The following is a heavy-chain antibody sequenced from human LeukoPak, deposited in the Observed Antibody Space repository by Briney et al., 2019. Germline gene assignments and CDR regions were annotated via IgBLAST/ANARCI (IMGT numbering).Heavy chain of an antibody. D-gene: IGHD6-13*01. CDR3: ARVSQGQQLVDY. V-gene: IGHV3-53*01. CDR2: IYSGGST. J-gene: IGHJ4*02. CDR1: GFTVSSNY. Sequence: PGGSLRLSCAASGFTVSSNYMSWVRQAPGKGLEWVSVIYSGGSTYYAGSVKGRFTISRDNSKNTLYLQMNSLRAEDTAVYYCARVSQGQQLVDYWGQGTLVTVSS.